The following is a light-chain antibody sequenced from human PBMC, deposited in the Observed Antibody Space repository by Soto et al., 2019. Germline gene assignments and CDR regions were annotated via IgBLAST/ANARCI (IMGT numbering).Light chain of an antibody. CDR2: KAS. CDR1: QSISSW. Sequence: DIQMTQSPSTLSASVGDRVTITCRASQSISSWLAWYQQKPGKAPKLLIYKASSLESGGPSRFSGSGSGTEFTLTISSLQPDDFSTYSCHQYNSYWTFGQGTKVEIK. V-gene: IGKV1-5*03. CDR3: HQYNSYWT. J-gene: IGKJ1*01.